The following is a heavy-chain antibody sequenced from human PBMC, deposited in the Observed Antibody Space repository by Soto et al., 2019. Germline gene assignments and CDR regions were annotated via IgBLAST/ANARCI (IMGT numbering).Heavy chain of an antibody. J-gene: IGHJ6*03. V-gene: IGHV3-7*01. CDR2: IKQDGSEK. Sequence: PGGSLRLSCAASGFTFSSYWMSWVRQAPGKGLEWVANIKQDGSEKYYVDSVKGRFTISRDNAKNSLYLQMNSLRAEDTAVYYCARGQGSGSYFPYYYMDVWGKGTTVTVS. CDR3: ARGQGSGSYFPYYYMDV. CDR1: GFTFSSYW. D-gene: IGHD3-10*01.